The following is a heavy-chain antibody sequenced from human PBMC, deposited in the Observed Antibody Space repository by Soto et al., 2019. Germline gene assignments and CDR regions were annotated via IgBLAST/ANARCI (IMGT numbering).Heavy chain of an antibody. CDR3: ARADFVVVPAAVYCSGGSCFDY. CDR1: GYTFTSYG. Sequence: QVQLVQSGAEVKKPGASVKVSCKASGYTFTSYGISWVRQAPGQGLEWMGWISAYNGNTNYAQKLQGRVTMTTDTVTRTADTELRSVKIEVRAVYSCARADFVVVPAAVYCSGGSCFDYWGQGTLVTVSS. J-gene: IGHJ4*02. V-gene: IGHV1-18*01. CDR2: ISAYNGNT. D-gene: IGHD2-2*01.